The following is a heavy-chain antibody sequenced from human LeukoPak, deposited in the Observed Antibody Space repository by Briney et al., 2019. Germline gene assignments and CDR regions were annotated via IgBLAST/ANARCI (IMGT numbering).Heavy chain of an antibody. CDR3: ARGDYVWGSYLPTYYFDY. CDR1: GYTFTGYY. Sequence: GASVKVSCKASGYTFTGYYMHWVRQAPGQGLEWMGWINPNSGGTNYAQKFQGRVTMTRDTSISTAYMELSRLRSDDPAVYYCARGDYVWGSYLPTYYFDYWGQGTLVTVSS. V-gene: IGHV1-2*02. D-gene: IGHD3-16*02. CDR2: INPNSGGT. J-gene: IGHJ4*02.